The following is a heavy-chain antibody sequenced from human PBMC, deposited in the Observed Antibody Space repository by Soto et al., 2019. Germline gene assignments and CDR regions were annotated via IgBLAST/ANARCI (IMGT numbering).Heavy chain of an antibody. V-gene: IGHV4-30-4*01. Sequence: QVQLQESGPGLVKPSQSVSLTCTVSGVSISSGDYYWSWIRQPPGKGLEWIGYTYYSGNTKYAPSLGSRLTISIDTSRNQFSLHLMSVTAADTAIYYCARYTNFSPYYHGVDVWGQGTTVTVSS. CDR2: TYYSGNT. J-gene: IGHJ6*02. CDR3: ARYTNFSPYYHGVDV. CDR1: GVSISSGDYY. D-gene: IGHD2-8*01.